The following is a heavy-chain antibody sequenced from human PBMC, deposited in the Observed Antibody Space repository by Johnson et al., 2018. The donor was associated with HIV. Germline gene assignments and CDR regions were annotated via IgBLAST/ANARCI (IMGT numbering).Heavy chain of an antibody. D-gene: IGHD6-6*01. Sequence: VQVVESGGGVVQPGRSLRLSCAASGFSFSIHGMHWVRQAPGKGLEWVAVISYEGSNKYYADSVKGRFTISRDNSKNTLYLQMNSLRAEDTAVYYCARVLGSSRRGAFDILGQGTMVTVSS. CDR3: ARVLGSSRRGAFDI. J-gene: IGHJ3*02. CDR2: ISYEGSNK. CDR1: GFSFSIHG. V-gene: IGHV3-30*03.